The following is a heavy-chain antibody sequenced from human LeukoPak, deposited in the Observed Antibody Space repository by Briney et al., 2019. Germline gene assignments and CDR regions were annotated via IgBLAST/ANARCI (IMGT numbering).Heavy chain of an antibody. J-gene: IGHJ4*02. Sequence: SETLSLTCTVSGGSISSYYWSWIRQPPGRGLEWIGYIYYTGGTNYNPSLESRVTIPVATSKNQFSLKLSSVTAADTAVYYCARSGGSGSHFEYWGQGTLVTVSS. CDR1: GGSISSYY. CDR2: IYYTGGT. D-gene: IGHD3-10*01. CDR3: ARSGGSGSHFEY. V-gene: IGHV4-59*01.